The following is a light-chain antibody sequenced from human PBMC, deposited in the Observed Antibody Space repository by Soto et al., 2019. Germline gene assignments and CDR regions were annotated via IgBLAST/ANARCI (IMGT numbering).Light chain of an antibody. CDR2: AAS. Sequence: DIQMTQSPSSLSASVGDRVTITCLASQSISSYLQWYQQKPGKAPKLLIFAASSLQSGVPSRFSGSRSGPDFTLTISSLQPEDFATYYCQQSYSSPPTFGQGTKVDI. CDR1: QSISSY. CDR3: QQSYSSPPT. J-gene: IGKJ1*01. V-gene: IGKV1-39*01.